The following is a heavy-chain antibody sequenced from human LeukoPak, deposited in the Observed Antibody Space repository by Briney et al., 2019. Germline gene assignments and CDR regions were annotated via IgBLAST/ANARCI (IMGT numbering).Heavy chain of an antibody. J-gene: IGHJ3*02. CDR1: GFTFSSYA. D-gene: IGHD3-16*01. CDR2: ISGSGGST. CDR3: AKDSFYDYVWGAFDI. Sequence: PGGSLRLSCAASGFTFSSYAMSWVRQAPGKGLEWVSAISGSGGSTYYADSVKGQFTISRDNSKNTLYLQMNSLRAEDTAVYYCAKDSFYDYVWGAFDIWGQGTMVTVSS. V-gene: IGHV3-23*01.